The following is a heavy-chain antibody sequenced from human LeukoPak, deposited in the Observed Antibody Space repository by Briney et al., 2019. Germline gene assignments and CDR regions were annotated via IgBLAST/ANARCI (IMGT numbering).Heavy chain of an antibody. CDR3: ARKGVSDLYYFDS. CDR2: ISSSSSYI. V-gene: IGHV3-21*01. D-gene: IGHD3-16*01. J-gene: IGHJ4*02. CDR1: GFTFSSYS. Sequence: GGSLRLSCAASGFTFSSYSMNWVRQAPGKGLEWVSSISSSSSYIYYADSVKGRFTISRDNAKNSLYLQMNSLRAKDTAVYYCARKGVSDLYYFDSWGQGTLVTVSS.